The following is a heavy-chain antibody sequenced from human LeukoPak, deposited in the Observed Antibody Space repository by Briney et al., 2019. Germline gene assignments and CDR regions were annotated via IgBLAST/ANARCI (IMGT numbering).Heavy chain of an antibody. CDR2: IYTSGST. CDR1: GGSISSYY. J-gene: IGHJ6*03. V-gene: IGHV4-4*07. D-gene: IGHD2-2*01. CDR3: ARDSYCSSTSCSLEDYYYYYMDV. Sequence: SETLSLTCTVSGGSISSYYWSWIRQPAGKGLEWIGRIYTSGSTNYNPSLKSRVTMSVDTSKNQFSLKLSSVTAADTAVYYCARDSYCSSTSCSLEDYYYYYMDVWGKGTTVTVS.